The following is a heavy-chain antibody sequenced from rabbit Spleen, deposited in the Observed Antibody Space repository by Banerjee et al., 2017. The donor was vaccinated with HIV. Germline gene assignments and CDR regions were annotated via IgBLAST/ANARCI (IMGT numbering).Heavy chain of an antibody. V-gene: IGHV1S40*01. CDR2: IDAGDSGFT. Sequence: QSLEESGGDLVKPEASLTLTCTASGVSFSISSYMCWVRQAPGKGLEWIACIDAGDSGFTYFANWAKGRLTISRTSSTTVTLQMTSLTAADTATYFCARFYAGYGDFGYAAMWGPGTLVTVS. CDR3: ARFYAGYGDFGYAAM. CDR1: GVSFSISSY. J-gene: IGHJ4*01. D-gene: IGHD7-1*01.